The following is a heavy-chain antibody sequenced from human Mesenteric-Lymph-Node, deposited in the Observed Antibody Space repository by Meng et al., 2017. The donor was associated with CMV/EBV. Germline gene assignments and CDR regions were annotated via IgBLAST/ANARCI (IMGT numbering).Heavy chain of an antibody. Sequence: GGSLRLSCAASGFIFSTCGMVWVRQAPGKGLEWVSGISVSGGNTFYAASVEGRFTVSRDNSKNTLYLQMSSQRAEDTALYYCVKDEFCCNSGNCYEGCPYYLGNWGRGTLVTVSS. V-gene: IGHV3-23*01. CDR2: ISVSGGNT. CDR1: GFIFSTCG. D-gene: IGHD2-21*01. J-gene: IGHJ4*02. CDR3: VKDEFCCNSGNCYEGCPYYLGN.